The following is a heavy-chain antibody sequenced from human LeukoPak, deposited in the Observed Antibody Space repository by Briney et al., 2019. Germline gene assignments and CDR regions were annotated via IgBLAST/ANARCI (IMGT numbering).Heavy chain of an antibody. J-gene: IGHJ6*02. Sequence: KPSETLSLTCTVSGGSISSYYWSWIRQPPGKGLEWIGYIYYSGSTNYNPSLKSRVTISVDSSKNQFSLKLSSVTAADTAVYYCARRTVSYPYGMDVWGQGTTVTVSS. CDR2: IYYSGST. CDR1: GGSISSYY. V-gene: IGHV4-59*08. D-gene: IGHD1-14*01. CDR3: ARRTVSYPYGMDV.